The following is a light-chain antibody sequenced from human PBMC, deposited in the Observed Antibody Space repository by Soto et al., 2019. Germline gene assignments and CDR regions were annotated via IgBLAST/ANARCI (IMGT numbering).Light chain of an antibody. CDR3: QQYYNWPRT. V-gene: IGKV3-15*01. CDR2: GAS. Sequence: EIVLTQSPGTLSLSPGKRATLSCRASQSISSSYLAWYQQRPGQAPRLLTYGASTRATGIPARFSGSGSGTESTLTINSLQPEDFAVYYCQQYYNWPRTFGQGTKVDIK. J-gene: IGKJ1*01. CDR1: QSISSSY.